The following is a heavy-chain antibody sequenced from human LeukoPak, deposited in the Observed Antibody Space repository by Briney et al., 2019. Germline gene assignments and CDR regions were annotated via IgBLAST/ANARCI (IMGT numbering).Heavy chain of an antibody. J-gene: IGHJ4*02. V-gene: IGHV3-23*01. CDR2: ISGSGGST. CDR1: GFTFSSYG. D-gene: IGHD6-13*01. Sequence: GGSLRLSCAASGFTFSSYGMSWVRQAPGKGLEWVSAISGSGGSTYYADSVKGRFTISRDNSKNTLYLQMNSLRAEDTAVYYCAKSWPYSSSWYYFDYWGQGTLVTASS. CDR3: AKSWPYSSSWYYFDY.